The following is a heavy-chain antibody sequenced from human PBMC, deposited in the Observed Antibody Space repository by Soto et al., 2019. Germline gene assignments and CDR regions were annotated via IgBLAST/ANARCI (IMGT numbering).Heavy chain of an antibody. CDR2: IYWSGDE. J-gene: IGHJ3*02. V-gene: IGHV2-5*01. Sequence: QGTLKESGPTLVKPTQTLTLTCSFSGFSLSTSGVGVGWIRQSPGKAPEWLALIYWSGDEHYRPSLKSRLSILKDTSKNRVVLIMTDMDPVDTATYYCARGIATLPVFAFDIWGQGTMVTVSS. D-gene: IGHD6-6*01. CDR1: GFSLSTSGVG. CDR3: ARGIATLPVFAFDI.